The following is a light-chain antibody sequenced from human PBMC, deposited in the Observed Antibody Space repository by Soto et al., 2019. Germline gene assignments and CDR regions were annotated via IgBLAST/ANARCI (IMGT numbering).Light chain of an antibody. V-gene: IGLV2-8*01. J-gene: IGLJ1*01. CDR3: SSYAGSNNFPYV. CDR1: NSEVGSYDY. CDR2: EVN. Sequence: QSPPTQPPSASGAPGQASAIFRPGTNSEVGSYDYVSWYQHHPGKAPKLMIYEVNKRPSGVPDRFSGSKSGNTASLTVSGLQAEDEADYYCSSYAGSNNFPYVFGTGTKVTVL.